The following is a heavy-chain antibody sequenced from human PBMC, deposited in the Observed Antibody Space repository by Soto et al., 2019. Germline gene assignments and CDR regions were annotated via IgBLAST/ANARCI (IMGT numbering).Heavy chain of an antibody. V-gene: IGHV4-39*01. CDR2: IYYSGST. Sequence: SETLSLTCTVSGGSISSSSYYWGWIRQPPGKGLEWIGSIYYSGSTYYNPSLKSRVTISVDTSKNQFSLKLSSVTAADTAVYYCARSRRQYYGSGVDYWGQGTLVTVSS. CDR3: ARSRRQYYGSGVDY. CDR1: GGSISSSSYY. J-gene: IGHJ4*02. D-gene: IGHD3-10*01.